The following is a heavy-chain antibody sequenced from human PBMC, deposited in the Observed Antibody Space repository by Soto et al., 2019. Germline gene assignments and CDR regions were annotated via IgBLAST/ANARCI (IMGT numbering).Heavy chain of an antibody. Sequence: VQLVQSGTEVKKPGESLRISCKASGYRFTTYWISWARQMPGKGLEWMGRIDPSDSHSNYSPSFQGHVTISADKSITTAYLQWSSLKASDTAIYYCSRDDYDSSGYHGLDAFHIWGQGTMVSVSS. D-gene: IGHD3-22*01. J-gene: IGHJ3*02. V-gene: IGHV5-10-1*03. CDR1: GYRFTTYW. CDR3: SRDDYDSSGYHGLDAFHI. CDR2: IDPSDSHS.